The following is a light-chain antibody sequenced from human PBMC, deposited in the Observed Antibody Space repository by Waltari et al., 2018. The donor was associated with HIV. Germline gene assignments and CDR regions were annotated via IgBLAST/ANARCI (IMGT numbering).Light chain of an antibody. V-gene: IGKV2-28*01. J-gene: IGKJ1*01. CDR1: QSLQRSNGYKD. CDR2: LGS. Sequence: DIVMTQSPLSLPVTPGEPAFISCRSTQSLQRSNGYKDLDWFLQKPGQAPQLLIDLGSNRASGVPDRFSGSGSGTDFTLQISRVEAEDVGVYYCMQTLQTPWTFGQGTKVEIK. CDR3: MQTLQTPWT.